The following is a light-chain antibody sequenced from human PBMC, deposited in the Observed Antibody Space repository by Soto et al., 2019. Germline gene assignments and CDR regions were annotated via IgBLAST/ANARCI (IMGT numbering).Light chain of an antibody. Sequence: ALTQPASVSGSPGQSITISCTGTSSDVGGYNYVSWYQQHPGKAPKLMIYEVRNRPSGVSNRFSGSKSGNTASLTISGLQAEDEADYYCQSYDRSLRGYVFGTGTKVTVL. V-gene: IGLV2-14*01. CDR1: SSDVGGYNY. CDR2: EVR. J-gene: IGLJ1*01. CDR3: QSYDRSLRGYV.